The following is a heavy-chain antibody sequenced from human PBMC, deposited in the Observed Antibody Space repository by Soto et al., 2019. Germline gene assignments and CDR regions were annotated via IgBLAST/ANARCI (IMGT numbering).Heavy chain of an antibody. J-gene: IGHJ4*02. CDR3: AAWPLSSWFDY. CDR1: GFTFTSYW. V-gene: IGHV3-7*05. D-gene: IGHD6-13*01. Sequence: EVQLVESGGGLVQPGESLRLSCVGSGFTFTSYWMGWVRQAPGKGLQWVANIGRDGSEKSYVDSLKGRFTISRDNARRSVYFQMNSLGVEDTAVYYCAAWPLSSWFDYWGRGILVTVSS. CDR2: IGRDGSEK.